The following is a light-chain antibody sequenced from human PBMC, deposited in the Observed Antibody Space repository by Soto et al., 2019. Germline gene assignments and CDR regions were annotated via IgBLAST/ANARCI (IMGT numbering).Light chain of an antibody. CDR1: QSLSSSY. CDR3: QQYGSSSWT. CDR2: GAS. Sequence: EIVLTQSPDTLSLSPGERATLSCRAGQSLSSSYLAWYQHKPGQAPRLLIYGASSRATGIPDRFSGSGSGTDFTLSISRLEPEDFAVYYCQQYGSSSWTFGQGTKVEIK. J-gene: IGKJ1*01. V-gene: IGKV3-20*01.